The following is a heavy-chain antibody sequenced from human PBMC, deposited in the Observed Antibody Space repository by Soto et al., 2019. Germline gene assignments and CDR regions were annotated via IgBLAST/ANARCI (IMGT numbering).Heavy chain of an antibody. CDR3: AKGSSVSRPYYFDY. J-gene: IGHJ4*02. CDR1: GFTFSTYA. D-gene: IGHD3-22*01. Sequence: EVQLLESGGGLVQPGGSLRLSCAASGFTFSTYAMSWVRQAPGKGLEWVSAITGSGGSTYYADSVKGRFTISRDNXXNTLYLQMNSLRADDTAVYYCAKGSSVSRPYYFDYWGQGTLVTVCS. V-gene: IGHV3-23*01. CDR2: ITGSGGST.